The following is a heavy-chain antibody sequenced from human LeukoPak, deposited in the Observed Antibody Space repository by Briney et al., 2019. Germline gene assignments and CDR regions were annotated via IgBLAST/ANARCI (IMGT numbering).Heavy chain of an antibody. J-gene: IGHJ4*02. D-gene: IGHD3-10*01. CDR2: IYHSGST. CDR3: ARSRRGEDYGSDY. Sequence: PSETLSLTCTVSGGSISSSFCYWGWIRQPPGKGLEWIGSIYHSGSTYYNPSLKSRVTISVDTSKNQFSLKLSSVTAADTAVYYCARSRRGEDYGSDYWGQGTLVTVSS. CDR1: GGSISSSFCY. V-gene: IGHV4-39*07.